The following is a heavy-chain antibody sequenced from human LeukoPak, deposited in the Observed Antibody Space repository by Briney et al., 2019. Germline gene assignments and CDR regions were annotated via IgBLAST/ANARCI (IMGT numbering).Heavy chain of an antibody. J-gene: IGHJ4*02. D-gene: IGHD5-18*01. CDR1: GYTFTSYY. CDR3: ARNTLDTAMGAAVDY. V-gene: IGHV1-46*03. CDR2: INPSGGST. Sequence: ASVKVSCKASGYTFTSYYMHWVRQAPGQGLEGMGIINPSGGSTSYAQKFQGRVTMTRDTSTSTVYMELSSLRSEDTAVYYCARNTLDTAMGAAVDYWGQGTLVTVFS.